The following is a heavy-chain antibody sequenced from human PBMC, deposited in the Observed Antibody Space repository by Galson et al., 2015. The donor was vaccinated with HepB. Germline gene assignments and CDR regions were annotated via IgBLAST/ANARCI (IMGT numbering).Heavy chain of an antibody. D-gene: IGHD5-12*01. J-gene: IGHJ6*02. CDR2: ISASGSSK. CDR3: AKDRGYEYYYYYGMDV. V-gene: IGHV3-23*01. CDR1: GFTFRNFA. Sequence: SLRLSCAVSGFTFRNFAMSWVRQAPGKGLEWVSAISASGSSKYYADSVKGRCTIFRDNSKSTLYLQMNSLRAEDTAVYYCAKDRGYEYYYYYGMDVWGQGTTVTVSS.